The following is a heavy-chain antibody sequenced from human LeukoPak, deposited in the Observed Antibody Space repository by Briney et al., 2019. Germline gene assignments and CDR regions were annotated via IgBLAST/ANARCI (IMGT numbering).Heavy chain of an antibody. CDR2: IIPIFGTA. V-gene: IGHV1-69*01. CDR1: GGTFSSYA. J-gene: IGHJ4*02. D-gene: IGHD3-22*01. Sequence: SVKVSCKASGGTFSSYAISWVRQAPGQGLEWMGGIIPIFGTANYAQKFQGRVTITADESTSTAYMELSSLRSEDTAVYYCARGPLGYYDSSGYYSHDYWGQGTLVTVSS. CDR3: ARGPLGYYDSSGYYSHDY.